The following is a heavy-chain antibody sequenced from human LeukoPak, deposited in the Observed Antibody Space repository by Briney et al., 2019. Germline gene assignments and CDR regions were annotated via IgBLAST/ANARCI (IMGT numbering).Heavy chain of an antibody. J-gene: IGHJ4*02. Sequence: GGSLRLSCAASGFTFSSYEMNWVRQAPGKGLEWVSYISSSGSTIYYADSVKGRFTISRDNAKNSLYLQMNSLGAEDTAVYYCARGGGYDPFDYWGQGTLVTVSS. CDR2: ISSSGSTI. CDR3: ARGGGYDPFDY. CDR1: GFTFSSYE. D-gene: IGHD5-12*01. V-gene: IGHV3-48*03.